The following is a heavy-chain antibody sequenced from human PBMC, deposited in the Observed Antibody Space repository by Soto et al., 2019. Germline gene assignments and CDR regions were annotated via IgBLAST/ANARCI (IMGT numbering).Heavy chain of an antibody. CDR1: GGTFSSYA. D-gene: IGHD1-26*01. V-gene: IGHV1-69*01. Sequence: QVQLVQSGAEVKKPGSSVKVSCKASGGTFSSYAISWVRQAPGQGLEWMGGIIPIFGTANYAQKFQGRVTITADESTSTAYMEPSSLRSVDTAVYYCARAKVVGSTTPYYGMDVWGQGPTVTVSS. J-gene: IGHJ6*02. CDR2: IIPIFGTA. CDR3: ARAKVVGSTTPYYGMDV.